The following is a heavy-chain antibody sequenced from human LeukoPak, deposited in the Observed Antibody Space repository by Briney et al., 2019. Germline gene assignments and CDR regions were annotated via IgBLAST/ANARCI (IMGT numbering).Heavy chain of an antibody. CDR1: GGSFSGYY. D-gene: IGHD3-22*01. V-gene: IGHV4-34*01. J-gene: IGHJ4*02. CDR2: XXHXGST. CDR3: ARGSDYYDSSGRVGGFDY. Sequence: SETLSLTCAVYGGSFSGYYWSWIRQPPGKXXXXXXXXXHXGSTNYNPXXXXRXTISVDTSKNQFSLKLSCVTAADTAVYYCARGSDYYDSSGRVGGFDYWGQGTLVTVSS.